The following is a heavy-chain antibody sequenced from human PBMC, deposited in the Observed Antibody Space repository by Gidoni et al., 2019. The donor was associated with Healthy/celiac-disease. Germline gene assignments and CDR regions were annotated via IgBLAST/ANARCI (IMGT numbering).Heavy chain of an antibody. CDR1: GYTFTGYY. D-gene: IGHD3-10*01. CDR3: ARDTVGDGYKYGMDV. V-gene: IGHV1-2*02. J-gene: IGHJ6*02. CDR2: INPNSGGT. Sequence: QVQLVQSGAEVKKHGASVKVSCKASGYTFTGYYMHWVRQAPGQGLEWMGWINPNSGGTNYAQKFQGRVTMSRDTSISTAYMELSRLRSDDTAVYYCARDTVGDGYKYGMDVWGQGTTVTVSS.